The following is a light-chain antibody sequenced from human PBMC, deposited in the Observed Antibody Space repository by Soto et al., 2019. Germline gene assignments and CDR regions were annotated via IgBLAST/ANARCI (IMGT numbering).Light chain of an antibody. CDR2: GAS. CDR1: QSVSSSY. V-gene: IGKV3-20*01. J-gene: IGKJ1*01. Sequence: EIVLTQSPGTLSLSPGERATLSCRASQSVSSSYLACYQQKPGQAPRRLIYGASSSATGIPDRFSGSGSETDFTLTISRLEPEDVAVYYCQQYGSSSWTFGQGTKVEIK. CDR3: QQYGSSSWT.